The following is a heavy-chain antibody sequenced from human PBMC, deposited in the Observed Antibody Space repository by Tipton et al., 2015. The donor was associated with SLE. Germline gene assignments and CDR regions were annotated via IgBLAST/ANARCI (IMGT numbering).Heavy chain of an antibody. J-gene: IGHJ3*02. V-gene: IGHV4-39*02. Sequence: LRLSCTVPGGSISSSSYYWGWIRQPPGKGLEWIGSIYYSGSTYYNPSLKSRVTISVDTSKNSLYLQMNSLRAEDTAVYYCARDASSGSYPGDAFDIWGQGTMVTVSS. CDR2: IYYSGST. CDR1: GGSISSSSYY. D-gene: IGHD1-26*01. CDR3: ARDASSGSYPGDAFDI.